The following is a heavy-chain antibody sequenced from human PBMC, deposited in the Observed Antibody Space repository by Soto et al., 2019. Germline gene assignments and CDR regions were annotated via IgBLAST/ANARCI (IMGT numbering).Heavy chain of an antibody. V-gene: IGHV4-59*01. D-gene: IGHD4-4*01. CDR1: GGSISSYY. CDR2: IYYSGST. CDR3: AREDRRDGYSFDY. Sequence: SETLSLTCTVSGGSISSYYWSWIRQPPGKGLEWIGYIYYSGSTNHNPSLKSRVTISVDTSKNQFSLKLSSVTAADTAVYYCAREDRRDGYSFDYWGQGTPVTVSS. J-gene: IGHJ4*02.